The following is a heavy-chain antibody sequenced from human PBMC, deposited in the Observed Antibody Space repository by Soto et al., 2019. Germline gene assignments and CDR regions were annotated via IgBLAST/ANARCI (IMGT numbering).Heavy chain of an antibody. Sequence: SETLSLTCTVSDGSISSYYWSWIRQPPGQGLEWIGYIYNSWSTNYNPSLKSRVTISVDTSKNKFSLKLRSVSAADTAVYYCARTVDTTTDYSYYGMDVWGQGTTVTVSS. D-gene: IGHD5-18*01. CDR2: IYNSWST. V-gene: IGHV4-59*01. J-gene: IGHJ6*02. CDR3: ARTVDTTTDYSYYGMDV. CDR1: DGSISSYY.